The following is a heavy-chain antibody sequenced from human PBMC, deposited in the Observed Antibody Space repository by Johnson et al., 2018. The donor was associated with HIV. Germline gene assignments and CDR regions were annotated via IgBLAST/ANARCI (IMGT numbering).Heavy chain of an antibody. V-gene: IGHV3-30*02. Sequence: QVQLVESGGGVVQPGRSLRLTCAASGFTFSGYGIHWVRQAPGKGLEWVAFIRYDGTNKYYGDSVKGRFTVSRDNSKNTVYVDMNSLRAEDTAVYYCARVREWEGGEVGDAFDIWGQGTMVTVSS. CDR1: GFTFSGYG. CDR2: IRYDGTNK. CDR3: ARVREWEGGEVGDAFDI. J-gene: IGHJ3*02. D-gene: IGHD1-26*01.